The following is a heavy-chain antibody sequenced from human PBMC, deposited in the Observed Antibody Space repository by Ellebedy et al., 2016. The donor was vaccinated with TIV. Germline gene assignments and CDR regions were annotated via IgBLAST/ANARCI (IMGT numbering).Heavy chain of an antibody. D-gene: IGHD4-11*01. CDR2: ISGSGGST. CDR1: GFTVSSNY. Sequence: GGSLRLSCAASGFTVSSNYMSWVRQAPGKGLEWVSAISGSGGSTYYADSVQGRFTISRDNSKNTLYLQMNSLRVEDTAVYYCARDGTVTTPTYFDYWGQGTLVTVSS. V-gene: IGHV3-66*01. J-gene: IGHJ4*02. CDR3: ARDGTVTTPTYFDY.